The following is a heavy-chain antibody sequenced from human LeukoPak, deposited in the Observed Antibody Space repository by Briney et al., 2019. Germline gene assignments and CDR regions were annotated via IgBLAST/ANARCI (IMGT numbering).Heavy chain of an antibody. D-gene: IGHD6-13*01. J-gene: IGHJ4*02. CDR2: MHSDGRT. V-gene: IGHV3-53*01. CDR3: ARDGIAAVDFDY. Sequence: GGSLRLSCAASGFIVSDSYMNWVRQASGKGLEWVSVMHSDGRTFYADSVKDRFTISRDNAKNTLYLQMNSLRAEDTAVYYCARDGIAAVDFDYWGQGILVTVSS. CDR1: GFIVSDSY.